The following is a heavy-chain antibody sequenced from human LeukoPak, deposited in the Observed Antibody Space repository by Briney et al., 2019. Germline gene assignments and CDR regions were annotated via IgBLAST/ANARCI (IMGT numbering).Heavy chain of an antibody. CDR1: GYTFTDYY. CDR3: ARNLANYGAYAPGV. D-gene: IGHD4-17*01. J-gene: IGHJ6*02. V-gene: IGHV1-2*06. Sequence: ASVKVSCKASGYTFTDYYIHWVRQAPGQGLEWMGRIDPNSGGTNYAQKFQGRFTMTRDTSNSTTYMELSRLTSDDTAMYYCARNLANYGAYAPGVWGQETTVTVSS. CDR2: IDPNSGGT.